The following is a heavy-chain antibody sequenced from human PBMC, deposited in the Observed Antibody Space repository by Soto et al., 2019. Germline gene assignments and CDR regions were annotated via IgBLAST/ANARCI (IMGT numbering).Heavy chain of an antibody. J-gene: IGHJ4*02. D-gene: IGHD2-15*01. CDR3: AKEHHIVVVVAATSNDY. V-gene: IGHV3-23*01. CDR1: GFTFSSYA. Sequence: EVQLLESGGGLVQPGGSLRLSCAASGFTFSSYAMSWVRQAPGKGLEWVSAISGSGGSTYYADSVKGRFTISRDNSKNTLYLQMNSLRAEDTAVYYCAKEHHIVVVVAATSNDYWGQGTLVTVSS. CDR2: ISGSGGST.